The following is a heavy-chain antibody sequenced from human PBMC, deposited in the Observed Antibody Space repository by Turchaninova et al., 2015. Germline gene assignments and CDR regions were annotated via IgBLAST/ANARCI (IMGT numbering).Heavy chain of an antibody. CDR1: GGSISSPRYY. D-gene: IGHD2-2*01. Sequence: QLQLQESGPGLVKPSETLSLTCTVSGGSISSPRYYWGWIRQPPGKGREGIGTIINSGSPDYNPSLESRVTISVDTSKNQFSLKLSTVTAADTAVYYCARRQYCSRTSCYEGVWGQGTTVTVSS. CDR2: IINSGSP. V-gene: IGHV4-39*01. CDR3: ARRQYCSRTSCYEGV. J-gene: IGHJ6*02.